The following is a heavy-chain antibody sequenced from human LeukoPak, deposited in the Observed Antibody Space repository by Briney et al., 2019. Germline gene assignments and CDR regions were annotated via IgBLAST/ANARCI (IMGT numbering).Heavy chain of an antibody. CDR3: ARGRSRYCSGGSCYAIDY. V-gene: IGHV4-34*01. CDR1: GGSFSGYY. D-gene: IGHD2-15*01. Sequence: PSETLSLTCAVYGGSFSGYYWSWIRQPPGKGLEWIGEINHSGSTYYNPSLKSRVTISVDTSKNQFSLKLSSVTAADTAVYYCARGRSRYCSGGSCYAIDYWGQGTLVTVSS. J-gene: IGHJ4*02. CDR2: INHSGST.